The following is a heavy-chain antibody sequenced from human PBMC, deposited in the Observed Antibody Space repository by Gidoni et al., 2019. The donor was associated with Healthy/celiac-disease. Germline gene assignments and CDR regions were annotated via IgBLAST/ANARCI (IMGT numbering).Heavy chain of an antibody. CDR2: IYYSGST. V-gene: IGHV4-59*01. Sequence: QVPLQESGPGLVKPSETLSLTCTVSGGSISSYYWSWIRQPPGKGLEWIGYIYYSGSTNYNPSLKSRVTISVDTSKNQFSLKLSSVTAADTAVYYCARVRTLYWYFDLWGRGTLVTVSS. CDR3: ARVRTLYWYFDL. CDR1: GGSISSYY. J-gene: IGHJ2*01. D-gene: IGHD4-17*01.